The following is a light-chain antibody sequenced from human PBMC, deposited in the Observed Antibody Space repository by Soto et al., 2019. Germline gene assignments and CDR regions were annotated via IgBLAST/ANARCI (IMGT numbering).Light chain of an antibody. V-gene: IGKV3-20*01. Sequence: EIVLTQSPGTLSLSPGEGATISCRASQSVSNSYLAWYQQKPGQAPRLLIYGASSRATGIPDRFSGSGSGTDFTLTISRLEPEDFAVYYCQQYGSSPSITFGQGTRLEIK. CDR2: GAS. J-gene: IGKJ5*01. CDR3: QQYGSSPSIT. CDR1: QSVSNSY.